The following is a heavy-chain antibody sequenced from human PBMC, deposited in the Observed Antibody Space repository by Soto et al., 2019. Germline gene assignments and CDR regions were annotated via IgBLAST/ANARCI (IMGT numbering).Heavy chain of an antibody. CDR1: GFIFSSYW. V-gene: IGHV3-7*01. CDR3: ARETVELATNG. D-gene: IGHD5-12*01. CDR2: IKQDGSEK. J-gene: IGHJ4*02. Sequence: EVQLVESGGGLVQPGGSLRLSCAASGFIFSSYWMSWVRQAPGKGLEWVANIKQDGSEKYYVDSVKGRFTISRDNAENSLFLQMSSLRAEDTAVYYCARETVELATNGWGQGTLVTVSS.